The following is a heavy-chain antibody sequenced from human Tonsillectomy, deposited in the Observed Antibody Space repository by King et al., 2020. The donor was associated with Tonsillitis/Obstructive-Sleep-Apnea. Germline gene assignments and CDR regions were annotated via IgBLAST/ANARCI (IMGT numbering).Heavy chain of an antibody. V-gene: IGHV3-23*04. J-gene: IGHJ2*01. CDR3: ARADLLYCLIPIVSRSWLSL. CDR2: ISGSGDNT. D-gene: IGHD3-9*01. CDR1: GFTFSIYA. Sequence: VQLVESGGGLGQPGGSLRLSCAASGFTFSIYAMNWVRQAPGKGLEWVSVISGSGDNTHFADSVRGRFTLSRDNSKNTLYLQMNSLRAEDTAVYYCARADLLYCLIPIVSRSWLSLWSRPTLVTVSS.